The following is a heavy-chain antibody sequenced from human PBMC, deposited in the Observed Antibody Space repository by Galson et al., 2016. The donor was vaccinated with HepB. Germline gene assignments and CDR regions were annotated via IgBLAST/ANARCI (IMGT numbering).Heavy chain of an antibody. CDR2: SDSSGASV. CDR1: GFTFRSYG. CDR3: AQEGPFSWNDD. V-gene: IGHV3-48*03. J-gene: IGHJ4*02. Sequence: SLRLSCADSGFTFRSYGMNWVRQAPGQGLDWVSYSDSSGASVHYADSVKGRFTISRDNAKKSLFMQMNSLSSDDTAIYYCAQEGPFSWNDDWGQGTLVTVSS. D-gene: IGHD6-13*01.